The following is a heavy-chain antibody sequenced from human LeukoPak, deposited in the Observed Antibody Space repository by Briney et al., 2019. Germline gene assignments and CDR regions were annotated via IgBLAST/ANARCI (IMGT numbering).Heavy chain of an antibody. CDR3: ARDGAMAGAFDI. CDR1: GFTFSGYS. Sequence: GGSLRLSCAASGFTFSGYSMNWVRQAPGKGLEWVSSISSSSSYIYYADSVKGRFTISRDNAKNSLYLQMNSLRAEDTAVYYCARDGAMAGAFDIWGQGTMVTVSS. J-gene: IGHJ3*02. V-gene: IGHV3-21*01. D-gene: IGHD5-18*01. CDR2: ISSSSSYI.